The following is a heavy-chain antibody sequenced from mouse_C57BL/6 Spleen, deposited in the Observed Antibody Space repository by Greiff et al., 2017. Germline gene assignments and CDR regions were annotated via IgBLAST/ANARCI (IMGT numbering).Heavy chain of an antibody. J-gene: IGHJ3*01. CDR1: GYSITSGYY. Sequence: EVHLVESGPGLVKPSQSLSLTCSVTGYSITSGYYWNWIRQFPGNKLEWMGYISYDGSNNYNPSLKNRISITRDTSKNQFFLKLNSVTTEDTATYYCARGGTAQGFAYWGQGTLVTVSA. D-gene: IGHD3-2*02. CDR3: ARGGTAQGFAY. CDR2: ISYDGSN. V-gene: IGHV3-6*01.